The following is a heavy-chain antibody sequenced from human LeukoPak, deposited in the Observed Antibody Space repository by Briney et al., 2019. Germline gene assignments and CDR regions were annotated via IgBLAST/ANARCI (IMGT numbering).Heavy chain of an antibody. Sequence: ASVKVSCKASGYTFTGYYIHWVRQAPGQGLEWMGWINPDTGVTKYAQKFQGRVTMTRNTSISTAYMELSRLRSDDTAVYYCARFYNGNQNFDYWGQGTLVAVSS. V-gene: IGHV1-2*02. CDR3: ARFYNGNQNFDY. J-gene: IGHJ4*02. D-gene: IGHD2-8*01. CDR1: GYTFTGYY. CDR2: INPDTGVT.